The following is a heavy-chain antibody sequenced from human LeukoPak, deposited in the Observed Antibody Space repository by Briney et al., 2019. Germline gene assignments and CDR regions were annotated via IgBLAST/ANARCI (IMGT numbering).Heavy chain of an antibody. CDR1: GGSITSTNW. D-gene: IGHD2-8*01. V-gene: IGHV4-4*02. CDR3: SRENGAFSPFGY. CDR2: VSLSGLT. Sequence: SETLSLTCGVSGGSITSTNWWSWVRPPPGQGLEWIGEVSLSGLTNYNPSLSSRVIMALDTSKNHLSLHLTSVTAADTAVYYCSRENGAFSPFGYWGQGYLVTVLS. J-gene: IGHJ4*02.